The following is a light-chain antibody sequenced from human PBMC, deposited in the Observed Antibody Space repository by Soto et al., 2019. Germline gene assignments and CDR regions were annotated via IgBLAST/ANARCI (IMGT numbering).Light chain of an antibody. CDR3: QQRYNSPPT. V-gene: IGKV3-11*01. Sequence: EIVLTQSRATLSLDQGERATVSCMASQSIRNSFVWYQQKPGQAPRLLIYDTSNWPTDIPSRFSGSGSGTDFTLTITSLEPEDFAVYYCQQRYNSPPTFGQGTRLEIK. CDR2: DTS. CDR1: QSIRNS. J-gene: IGKJ5*01.